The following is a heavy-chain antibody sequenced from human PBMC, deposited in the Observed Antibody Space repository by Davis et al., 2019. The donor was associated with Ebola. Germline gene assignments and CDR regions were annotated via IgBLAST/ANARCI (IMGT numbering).Heavy chain of an antibody. J-gene: IGHJ6*02. CDR1: GYTFTGHY. Sequence: GGFLRPSCAASGYTFTGHYMHWVRQPPGQGFEWMGWINPNSRGTTFAQKFQGWVTMTRDTSISTAYMDLSTLRSDDTAVYYCARGNGYCSGGSCYSGYGMDVWGQGTTVTVSS. CDR2: INPNSRGT. V-gene: IGHV1-2*04. D-gene: IGHD2-15*01. CDR3: ARGNGYCSGGSCYSGYGMDV.